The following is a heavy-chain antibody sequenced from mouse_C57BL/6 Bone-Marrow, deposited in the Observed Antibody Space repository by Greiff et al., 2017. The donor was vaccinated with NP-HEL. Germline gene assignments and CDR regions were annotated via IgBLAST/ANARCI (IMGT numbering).Heavy chain of an antibody. CDR1: GFTFSDYY. V-gene: IGHV5-12*01. D-gene: IGHD5-2*01. CDR2: ISNGGGST. J-gene: IGHJ4*01. CDR3: ARHENSQNAMDY. Sequence: EVMLVESGGGLVQPGGSLKLSCAASGFTFSDYYMYWVRQTPEKRLEWVAYISNGGGSTYYPDTVKGRFTISRDNAKNTLYLQMSRLKSEDTAMYYCARHENSQNAMDYWGQGTSVTVSS.